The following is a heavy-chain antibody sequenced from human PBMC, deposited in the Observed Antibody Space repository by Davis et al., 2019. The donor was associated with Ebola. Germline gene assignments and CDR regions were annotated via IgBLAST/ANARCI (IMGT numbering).Heavy chain of an antibody. CDR3: ARDGPTCSGGSCYLPSSWSDP. D-gene: IGHD2-15*01. V-gene: IGHV1-18*01. Sequence: AASVKVSCKASGYTFKNYAISWVRQAPGQGLEWLGWIRTYDGNTNYAQKLQDRVTMTTDTSTTTVFMELRNLRSDDTAVYYCARDGPTCSGGSCYLPSSWSDPWGQGTLVTVSS. CDR1: GYTFKNYA. J-gene: IGHJ5*02. CDR2: IRTYDGNT.